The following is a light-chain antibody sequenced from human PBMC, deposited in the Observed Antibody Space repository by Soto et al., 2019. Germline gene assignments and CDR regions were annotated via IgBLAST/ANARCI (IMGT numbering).Light chain of an antibody. Sequence: EICMTRSPSTRSFPPGEKATLSCRASQSVSSNLAWYQQKPGQAPRLLIYGAFTRATGIPARFSGSGSGTEFTLTISSLQSEDFAVYYCQQYHNWPPITFGQGTRLEIK. J-gene: IGKJ5*01. V-gene: IGKV3-15*01. CDR2: GAF. CDR1: QSVSSN. CDR3: QQYHNWPPIT.